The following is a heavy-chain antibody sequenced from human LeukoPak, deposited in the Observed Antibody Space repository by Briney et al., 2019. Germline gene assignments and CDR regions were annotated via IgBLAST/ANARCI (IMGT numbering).Heavy chain of an antibody. D-gene: IGHD6-13*01. Sequence: SETLSLTCTVSGGSISSGDYYWSWIRQPPGKGLEWIGYIYYSVSTYYNPSLKSRVTISVDTYKNQFSLKLSSVTAADTAVYYCAREEAAAGFDPWGQGTLVTVSS. CDR1: GGSISSGDYY. J-gene: IGHJ5*02. V-gene: IGHV4-30-4*01. CDR2: IYYSVST. CDR3: AREEAAAGFDP.